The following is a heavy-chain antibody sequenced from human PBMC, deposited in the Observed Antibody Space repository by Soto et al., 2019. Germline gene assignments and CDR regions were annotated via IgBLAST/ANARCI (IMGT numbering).Heavy chain of an antibody. Sequence: ASVKVSCKASGYTFTIYCISWVRQAPGQGLEWMGWISAYNGNTNYAQKLQGRVTMTTDTSTSTAYMELRSLRSDDTAVYYCAIDRYGVTTDYYYYLGMDVWGQGTTVTVSS. J-gene: IGHJ6*02. CDR2: ISAYNGNT. CDR3: AIDRYGVTTDYYYYLGMDV. V-gene: IGHV1-18*01. CDR1: GYTFTIYC. D-gene: IGHD4-17*01.